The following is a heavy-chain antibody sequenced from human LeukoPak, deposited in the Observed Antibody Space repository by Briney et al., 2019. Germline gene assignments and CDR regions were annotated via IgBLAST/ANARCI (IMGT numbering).Heavy chain of an antibody. J-gene: IGHJ4*02. CDR3: ARVDLRYCSGGSCPFDY. CDR2: IYTSGIT. V-gene: IGHV4-61*02. D-gene: IGHD2-15*01. CDR1: GGSISSGSYY. Sequence: TLSLTCTVSGGSISSGSYYWSWIRQPAGKGLEWIGRIYTSGITNYNPSLKGRVTISVDTSKNQFSLKLSSVTAADTAVYYCARVDLRYCSGGSCPFDYWGQGTLVTVSS.